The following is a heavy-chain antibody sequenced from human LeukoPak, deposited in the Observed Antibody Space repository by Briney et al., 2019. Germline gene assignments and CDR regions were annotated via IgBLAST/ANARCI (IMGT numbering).Heavy chain of an antibody. V-gene: IGHV3-30*04. CDR3: ARDPLGELLSFDY. CDR1: GFTFSSYA. CDR2: ISYDGSNK. Sequence: PGGSLRLSCAASGFTFSSYAMHWVRQAPGKGLEWVAVISYDGSNKYYADSVKGRFTISRDNSKNTLYLQMNSLRAEDTAVYYCARDPLGELLSFDYWGQGTLVTVSS. D-gene: IGHD3-10*01. J-gene: IGHJ4*02.